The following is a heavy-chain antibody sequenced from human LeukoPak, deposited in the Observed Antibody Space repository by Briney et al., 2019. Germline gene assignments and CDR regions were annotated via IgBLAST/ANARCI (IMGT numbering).Heavy chain of an antibody. J-gene: IGHJ6*02. CDR3: ARVYRGLHIYYYYGMDV. Sequence: SETLSLTCTVSGGSISSYYWSWIRQPAGKGLEWIGRIYTSGSTNYNPSLKSRVTMSVDTSKNQFSLKLSSVTAADTAVYYCARVYRGLHIYYYYGMDVWGQGTTVTVSS. CDR2: IYTSGST. D-gene: IGHD2-2*02. CDR1: GGSISSYY. V-gene: IGHV4-4*07.